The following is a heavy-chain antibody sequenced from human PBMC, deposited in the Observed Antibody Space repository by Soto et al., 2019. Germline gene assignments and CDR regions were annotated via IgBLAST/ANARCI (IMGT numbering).Heavy chain of an antibody. D-gene: IGHD6-6*01. CDR1: GFTFSGSA. CDR2: IRSKANSYAT. J-gene: IGHJ4*02. CDR3: TSSRDIRSIAASPNLDY. Sequence: EVQLVESGGGLVQPGGSLKLSCAASGFTFSGSAMHWVRQASGNGLEWVGRIRSKANSYATAYAASVKGRFTISRDDSKNTAYLQMNSLKTEDTAVYYCTSSRDIRSIAASPNLDYWGQGTLVTVSS. V-gene: IGHV3-73*01.